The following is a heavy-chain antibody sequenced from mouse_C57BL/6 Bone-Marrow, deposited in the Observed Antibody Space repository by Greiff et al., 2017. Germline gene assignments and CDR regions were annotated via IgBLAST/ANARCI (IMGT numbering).Heavy chain of an antibody. J-gene: IGHJ3*01. CDR1: GYTFTSYD. D-gene: IGHD1-1*01. CDR2: IYPRDGST. Sequence: VQLQQSGPELVKPGASVKLSCKASGYTFTSYDINWVKQRPGQGLEWIGCIYPRDGSTKYNETFKGKATLTADTSSSAAYMELHSLTSEDSAVYFCARERVITTVPFAYWGQGTLVTVSA. V-gene: IGHV1-85*01. CDR3: ARERVITTVPFAY.